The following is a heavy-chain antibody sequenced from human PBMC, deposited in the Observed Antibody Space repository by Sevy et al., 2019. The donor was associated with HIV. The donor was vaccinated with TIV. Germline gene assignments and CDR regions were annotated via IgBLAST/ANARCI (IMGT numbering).Heavy chain of an antibody. Sequence: GGSLRLSCVGSGFTFSNYGMTWVRQAPGKGLEWVSSISVTSARTYYADSVRGRFTVSRDNSENTLYLQMNSLRAEDTAIYYCAKDLAGPGRRYFDYWGQGTLVTVSS. V-gene: IGHV3-23*01. J-gene: IGHJ4*02. CDR1: GFTFSNYG. CDR3: AKDLAGPGRRYFDY. CDR2: ISVTSART. D-gene: IGHD6-13*01.